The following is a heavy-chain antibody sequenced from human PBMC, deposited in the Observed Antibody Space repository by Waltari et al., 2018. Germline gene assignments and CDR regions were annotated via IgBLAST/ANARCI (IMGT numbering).Heavy chain of an antibody. Sequence: QVQLVQSGAEVKKPGASVKVSCKASGYTFTSYYMHWVRQAPGQGLEWMGIISPSGGITYYADSVKGRFTISRDNSKNTLYLQMNSLRAEDTAVYYCAKPNSRHSSSSFFDYWGQGTLVTVSS. V-gene: IGHV1-46*04. CDR1: GYTFTSYY. CDR3: AKPNSRHSSSSFFDY. J-gene: IGHJ4*02. CDR2: ISPSGGIT. D-gene: IGHD6-6*01.